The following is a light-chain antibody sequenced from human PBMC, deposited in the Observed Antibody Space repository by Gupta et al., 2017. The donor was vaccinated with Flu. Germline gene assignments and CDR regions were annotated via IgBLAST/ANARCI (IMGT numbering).Light chain of an antibody. CDR3: QQYTAWPLS. V-gene: IGKV3-15*01. Sequence: PVALSLSPGERATVSCRASQTVYSNLAWYRQTPGQAPRLLIYDASTRATGIPARFSGSGSGTEFILSISSLQSEDFAVYYCQQYTAWPLSFGGGTTVEI. CDR1: QTVYSN. CDR2: DAS. J-gene: IGKJ4*01.